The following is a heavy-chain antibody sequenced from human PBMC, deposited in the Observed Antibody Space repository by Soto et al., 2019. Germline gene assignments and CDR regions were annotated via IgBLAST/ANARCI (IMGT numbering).Heavy chain of an antibody. J-gene: IGHJ3*02. Sequence: PGGSLRLSCAASGFTFSSYAMSWVRQAPGKGLEWVSAISGSGGSTYYADSVKGRFTISRDNSKNTLYLQMNSLRAEDTAVYYCGKDLGLLDTAMVTGAFDIWGQGTMVTVSS. V-gene: IGHV3-23*01. CDR1: GFTFSSYA. CDR2: ISGSGGST. CDR3: GKDLGLLDTAMVTGAFDI. D-gene: IGHD5-18*01.